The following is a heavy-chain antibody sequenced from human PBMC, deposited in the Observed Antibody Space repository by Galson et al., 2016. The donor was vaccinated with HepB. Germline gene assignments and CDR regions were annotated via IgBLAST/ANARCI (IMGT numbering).Heavy chain of an antibody. V-gene: IGHV1-69*13. D-gene: IGHD3-9*01. CDR2: IIPIFGPA. Sequence: SVKVSCKASGGTFSNYGFNWVRQAPGQGLEWMGGIIPIFGPANYAQKFQGRITIIADESTTTVYMELSSLRSEDTAVYYCATDILTGYHAFQIWGQGTMGPVSS. CDR3: ATDILTGYHAFQI. J-gene: IGHJ3*02. CDR1: GGTFSNYG.